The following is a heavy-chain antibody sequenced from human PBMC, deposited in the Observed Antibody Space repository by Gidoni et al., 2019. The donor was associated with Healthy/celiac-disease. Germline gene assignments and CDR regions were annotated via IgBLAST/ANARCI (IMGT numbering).Heavy chain of an antibody. CDR1: GFPFSSYA. V-gene: IGHV3-23*04. CDR2: ISGSGGST. CDR3: AKVGGRGLGPYYGMDV. J-gene: IGHJ6*02. Sequence: EVQLVESGGGLVQPGGSLRLSCAASGFPFSSYAMSWFRQAPGKGLEWVSAISGSGGSTYYADSVKGRFTISRDNSKNTLYLQMNSLRAEDTAVYYCAKVGGRGLGPYYGMDVWGQGTTVTVSS. D-gene: IGHD1-26*01.